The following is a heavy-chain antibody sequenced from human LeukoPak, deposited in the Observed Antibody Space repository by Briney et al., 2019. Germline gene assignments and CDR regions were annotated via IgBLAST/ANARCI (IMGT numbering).Heavy chain of an antibody. Sequence: PGGSLRLSCAASGFSFSYSWMSWVRQAPGKGLEWVANIKHDGSEKYYVDSVKGRFTISRDDAKNSVFLQMSSLTAEDTAVYYCVRDRDSSGSWEVYFDYWGQGTLVTVSS. CDR2: IKHDGSEK. J-gene: IGHJ4*02. CDR3: VRDRDSSGSWEVYFDY. D-gene: IGHD6-13*01. CDR1: GFSFSYSW. V-gene: IGHV3-7*01.